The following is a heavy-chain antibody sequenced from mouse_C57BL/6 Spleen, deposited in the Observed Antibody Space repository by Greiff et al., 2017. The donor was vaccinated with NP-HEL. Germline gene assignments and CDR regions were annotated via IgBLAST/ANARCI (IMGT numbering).Heavy chain of an antibody. CDR2: IYPGSGST. J-gene: IGHJ1*03. Sequence: QVQLQQPGAELVKPGASVKMSCKASGYTFTSYWITWVKQRPGQGLEWIGDIYPGSGSTNYNEKFKSKATLTVDTSSSTAYMQLSSLTSEDSAVYYCAKDPLFITTVVAHWYFDVWGTGTTVTVSS. CDR3: AKDPLFITTVVAHWYFDV. D-gene: IGHD1-1*01. CDR1: GYTFTSYW. V-gene: IGHV1-55*01.